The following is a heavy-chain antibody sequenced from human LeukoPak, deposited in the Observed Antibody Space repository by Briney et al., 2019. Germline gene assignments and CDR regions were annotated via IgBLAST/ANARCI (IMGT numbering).Heavy chain of an antibody. J-gene: IGHJ4*02. CDR2: IIPILGIA. Sequence: SVKVSCKASGYTFTSYAISWVRQAPGQGLEWMGRIIPILGIANYAQKFQGRVTITADKSTSTAYMELSSLRSEDTAVYYCARGSLDILDDYGDYWGQGTLVTVSS. D-gene: IGHD1-1*01. CDR3: ARGSLDILDDYGDY. CDR1: GYTFTSYA. V-gene: IGHV1-69*04.